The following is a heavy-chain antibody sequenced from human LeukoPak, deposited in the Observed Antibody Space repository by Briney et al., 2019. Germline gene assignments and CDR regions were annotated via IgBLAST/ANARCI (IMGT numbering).Heavy chain of an antibody. CDR2: ISGSGGST. Sequence: GGSLRLSCAASGFTFSSYAMSWVRQAPGKGLEWVSVISGSGGSTYYADSVKGRFTISRDNSKNTLYLQMNSLRAEDTAVYYCAKDHYYGSGSYYNWFDPWGQGTLVTVSS. D-gene: IGHD3-10*01. CDR1: GFTFSSYA. V-gene: IGHV3-23*01. CDR3: AKDHYYGSGSYYNWFDP. J-gene: IGHJ5*02.